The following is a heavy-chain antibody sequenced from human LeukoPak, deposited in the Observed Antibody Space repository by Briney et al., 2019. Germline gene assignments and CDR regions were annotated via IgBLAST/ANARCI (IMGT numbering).Heavy chain of an antibody. D-gene: IGHD6-13*01. V-gene: IGHV3-74*01. CDR1: GFTFSSSW. Sequence: GGSLRLSCSASGFTFSSSWMRWVRQAPGKGLVRVSRINSDGSSITYADSVKGRFTISRDNAKNTLYLQMNSLRAEDTAVYYCARWGYTSSWFSGFDPWGQGSLVTVSS. J-gene: IGHJ5*02. CDR3: ARWGYTSSWFSGFDP. CDR2: INSDGSSI.